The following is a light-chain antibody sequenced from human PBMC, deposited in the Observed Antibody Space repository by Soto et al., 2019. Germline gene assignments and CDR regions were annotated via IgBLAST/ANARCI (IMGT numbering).Light chain of an antibody. CDR1: QSVRTY. CDR2: DAS. V-gene: IGKV3-11*01. CDR3: QQRNTWPPIT. J-gene: IGKJ5*01. Sequence: ELVRTQSPVTLSLSPGERATLSCRASQSVRTYLAWYQVKPCQAPRLLIYDASRRASGVPARFSGSGSGTDFTLTISSLEPEDFALYYCQQRNTWPPITFGQGTRVEIK.